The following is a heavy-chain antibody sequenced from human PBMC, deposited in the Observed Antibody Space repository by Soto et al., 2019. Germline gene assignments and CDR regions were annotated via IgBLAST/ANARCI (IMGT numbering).Heavy chain of an antibody. CDR1: GYTFTSYD. Sequence: ASVKVSCKASGYTFTSYDINWVRQATGQGLEWMGWMNPNSGNTGYAQKFQGRVTMTRNTSISTAYMELSSLRSEDTAVYYCASAHYYGSGSYPWWFVPWGQGTLVTVSS. CDR3: ASAHYYGSGSYPWWFVP. CDR2: MNPNSGNT. V-gene: IGHV1-8*01. D-gene: IGHD3-10*01. J-gene: IGHJ5*02.